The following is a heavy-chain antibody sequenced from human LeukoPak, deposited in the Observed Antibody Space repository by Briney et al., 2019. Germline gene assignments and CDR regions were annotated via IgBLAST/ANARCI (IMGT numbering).Heavy chain of an antibody. CDR2: IRSKANSYAT. D-gene: IGHD6-19*01. Sequence: SGGSLRLSCAAPAFTLSDFTIHWVRQASGKGLEWVARIRSKANSYATEYGASVKGRFTISRDDAKNTAYLQMNSLKTEDTAIYYCSAGPSGWTEFFRHWGQGTLVTVSS. J-gene: IGHJ1*01. V-gene: IGHV3-73*01. CDR1: AFTLSDFT. CDR3: SAGPSGWTEFFRH.